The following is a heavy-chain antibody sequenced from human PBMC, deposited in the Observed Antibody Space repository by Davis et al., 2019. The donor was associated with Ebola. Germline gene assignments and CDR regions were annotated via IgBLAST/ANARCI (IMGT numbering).Heavy chain of an antibody. Sequence: SETLSLTCTVSGGSISSGGYYWSWIRQPPGKGLEWIGEINHSGSTNYNPSLKSRVTISVDTSKNQVSLKLSSVTAADTAVYYCARYPGMAAAGTGYYYGMDVWGQGTTVTVSS. V-gene: IGHV4-39*01. CDR2: INHSGST. CDR3: ARYPGMAAAGTGYYYGMDV. D-gene: IGHD6-13*01. CDR1: GGSISSGGYY. J-gene: IGHJ6*02.